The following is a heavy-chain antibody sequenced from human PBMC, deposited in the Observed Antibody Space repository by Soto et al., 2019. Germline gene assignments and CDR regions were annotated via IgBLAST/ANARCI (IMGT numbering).Heavy chain of an antibody. J-gene: IGHJ6*02. CDR2: INAGNGNT. D-gene: IGHD3-10*01. CDR3: ARATYYYGSGSYYTSYYYYYGMDV. CDR1: GYTFTSYA. Sequence: ASVRVSCKASGYTFTSYAMHWVRQAPGQRLEWMGWINAGNGNTKYSQKFQGRVTITRDTSASTAYMELSSLRSEDTAVYYCARATYYYGSGSYYTSYYYYYGMDVWGQGTTVTVSS. V-gene: IGHV1-3*01.